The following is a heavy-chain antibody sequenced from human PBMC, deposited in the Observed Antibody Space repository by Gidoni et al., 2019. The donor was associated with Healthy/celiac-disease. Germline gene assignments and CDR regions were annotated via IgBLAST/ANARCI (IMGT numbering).Heavy chain of an antibody. D-gene: IGHD6-19*01. CDR2: IIGSGGST. CDR1: GFTFSSYA. Sequence: EVQLLEAGGGLVQPGGSMGRSWAASGFTFSSYAMSWVRQAPGKGLECVSAIIGSGGSTSYADSVKGRFTISRDNSKNTLYLQMNSLRAEDTAVYYCATGSSGFDYWGQGTLVTVSS. V-gene: IGHV3-23*01. J-gene: IGHJ4*02. CDR3: ATGSSGFDY.